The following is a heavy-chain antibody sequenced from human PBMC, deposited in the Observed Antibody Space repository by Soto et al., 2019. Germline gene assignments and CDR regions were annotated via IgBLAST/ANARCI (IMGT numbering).Heavy chain of an antibody. CDR2: ISSGHGDI. CDR1: GFTFSSYS. Sequence: DVQLVESGGGLVKPGGSLTLSCAASGFTFSSYSLSWVRQAPGKGLEWVSSISSGHGDIYYADSVKGRFIGSRDNAKNLLFLQMNNLRVEDTAVYYCALLTSGWYGDFGFWGQGTLVTVSS. V-gene: IGHV3-21*01. J-gene: IGHJ4*02. D-gene: IGHD6-19*01. CDR3: ALLTSGWYGDFGF.